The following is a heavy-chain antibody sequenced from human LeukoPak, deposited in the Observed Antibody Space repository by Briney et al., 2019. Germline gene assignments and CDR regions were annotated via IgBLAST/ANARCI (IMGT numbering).Heavy chain of an antibody. CDR2: IYWEDDK. J-gene: IGHJ4*02. CDR3: AHVYVIGKTYYDFWSGYYFDY. D-gene: IGHD3-3*01. V-gene: IGHV2-5*02. CDR1: GFSLSTSGVG. Sequence: SGPTLVKPTPTLTLTCTFTGFSLSTSGVGVGWIRQPPGKALEWLAPIYWEDDKRYSPSLKSRLTITKDTSKNQVVLTMTNMDPVDTATYYCAHVYVIGKTYYDFWSGYYFDYWGQGTLVTVSS.